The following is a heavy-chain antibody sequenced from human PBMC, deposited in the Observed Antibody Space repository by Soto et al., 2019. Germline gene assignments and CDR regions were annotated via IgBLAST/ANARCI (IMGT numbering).Heavy chain of an antibody. J-gene: IGHJ4*02. V-gene: IGHV4-34*01. CDR1: GGSFSGYY. Sequence: QVQLQQWGAGLLKPSETLSLTCAVYGGSFSGYYWSWIRQPPGKGLEWIGEINHSGSTNYNPSLKGRVTISVDTSKSPFSLKLSSVTAAATAVYYCATFGGYSDGKGDYWGQGTLVTVSS. D-gene: IGHD5-18*01. CDR2: INHSGST. CDR3: ATFGGYSDGKGDY.